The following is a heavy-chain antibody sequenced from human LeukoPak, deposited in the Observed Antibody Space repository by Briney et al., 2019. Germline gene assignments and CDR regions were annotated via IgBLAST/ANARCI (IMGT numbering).Heavy chain of an antibody. J-gene: IGHJ3*02. Sequence: SETLSLTCAVYGGSFSGYYWSWIRQPPGKGLEWIGEINHSGSTNYHPSLKSRVTISVDKSKNQFSLKLSSVTAADTAVYYCARIRMKDAFDIWGQGTMVTVSS. CDR2: INHSGST. D-gene: IGHD2-15*01. CDR1: GGSFSGYY. V-gene: IGHV4-34*01. CDR3: ARIRMKDAFDI.